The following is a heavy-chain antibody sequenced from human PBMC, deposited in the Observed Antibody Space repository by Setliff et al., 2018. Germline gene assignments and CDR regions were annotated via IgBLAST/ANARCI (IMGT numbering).Heavy chain of an antibody. V-gene: IGHV4-34*01. J-gene: IGHJ4*02. CDR1: GGTFSDYY. CDR2: INHRGST. D-gene: IGHD1-20*01. CDR3: ARGGERYYSAS. Sequence: SETLSLTCAAYGGTFSDYYWTWIRQPPGKGLEWIGEINHRGSTNYNPSLKSRATISVDKSKNQFSLKLSSVTAADTAVYYCARGGERYYSASWGQGTLVTVSS.